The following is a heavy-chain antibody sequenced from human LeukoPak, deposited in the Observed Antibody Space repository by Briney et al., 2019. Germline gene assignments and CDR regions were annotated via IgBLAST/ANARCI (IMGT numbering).Heavy chain of an antibody. J-gene: IGHJ6*02. CDR1: GGSISSGSYY. D-gene: IGHD5-18*01. CDR3: ARGAVDTAIDGMDV. Sequence: PSETLSLTCTVSGGSISSGSYYWSWIRQPPGKGLEWIGYIYYSGSTNYNPSLKSRVTISVDTSKNQFSLKLSSVTAADTAVYYCARGAVDTAIDGMDVWGQGTTVTVSS. V-gene: IGHV4-61*01. CDR2: IYYSGST.